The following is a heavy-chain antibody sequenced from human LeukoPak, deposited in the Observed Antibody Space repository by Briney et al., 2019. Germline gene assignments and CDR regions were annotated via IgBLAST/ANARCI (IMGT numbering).Heavy chain of an antibody. Sequence: GGSLRLSCAASGFTFSSYWMSWVRQAPGKGLEWVANIKQDGSEKYYVDSVKGRFTIARDNAKNSLYLQMNSLRAEDTAVYYCARAGYCSSTSCYYYYYMDVWGKGTTVTVSS. CDR2: IKQDGSEK. CDR1: GFTFSSYW. V-gene: IGHV3-7*01. D-gene: IGHD2-2*01. CDR3: ARAGYCSSTSCYYYYYMDV. J-gene: IGHJ6*03.